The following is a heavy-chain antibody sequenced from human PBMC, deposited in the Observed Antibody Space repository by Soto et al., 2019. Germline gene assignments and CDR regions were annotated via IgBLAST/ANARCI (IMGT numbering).Heavy chain of an antibody. D-gene: IGHD3-22*01. V-gene: IGHV3-30*18. J-gene: IGHJ4*02. CDR3: AKDGGYYYDSSGYSTPGRFFDY. CDR1: GFTFSSYG. Sequence: QVQLVESGGGVVQPGRSLRLSXAXXGFTFSSYGMHWVRQAPGKGLEWVAVISYDGSNKYYADSVKGRFTISRDNSKNTLYLQMNSLRAEDTAVYYCAKDGGYYYDSSGYSTPGRFFDYWDQGTLVTVSS. CDR2: ISYDGSNK.